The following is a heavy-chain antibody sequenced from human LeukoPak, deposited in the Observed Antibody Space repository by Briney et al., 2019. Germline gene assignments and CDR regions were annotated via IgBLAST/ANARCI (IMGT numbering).Heavy chain of an antibody. Sequence: GSLRLSCAGSGFTFSSYAMGWVRQAPGKGLEWVSAISGSGGSTYYADSVKGRFTISRDNSKNTLYLQMKRLRAEDTAVYYCAKDRIVGATTPEYFQHWGQGTLVTVSS. CDR3: AKDRIVGATTPEYFQH. D-gene: IGHD1-26*01. J-gene: IGHJ1*01. CDR2: ISGSGGST. V-gene: IGHV3-23*01. CDR1: GFTFSSYA.